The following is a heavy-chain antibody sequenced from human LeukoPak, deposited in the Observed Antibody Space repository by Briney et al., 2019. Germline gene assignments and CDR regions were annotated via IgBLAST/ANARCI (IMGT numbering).Heavy chain of an antibody. J-gene: IGHJ4*02. Sequence: ASVKVSCKASGYTFTSYDINWVRQATGQGLEWMGWMDPNSGNTGYAQKFQGRVTMTRNTSISTAHMELSSLRSEDTAVYYCARSTCSGGSCYSGYWGQGTLVTVPS. CDR2: MDPNSGNT. CDR1: GYTFTSYD. V-gene: IGHV1-8*01. D-gene: IGHD2-15*01. CDR3: ARSTCSGGSCYSGY.